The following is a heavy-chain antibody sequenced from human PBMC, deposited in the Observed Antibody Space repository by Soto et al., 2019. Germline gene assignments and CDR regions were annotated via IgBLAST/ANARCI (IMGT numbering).Heavy chain of an antibody. D-gene: IGHD3-10*01. J-gene: IGHJ6*02. CDR3: NYYGSGIYWYYYYGMDV. V-gene: IGHV3-73*01. Sequence: GGFPRPFPAAAGLSFSSSAMVLVPQAPGTGLKWVGRIRSKANSYATAYAASVKGRFTISRDDSKNTAYLQMNSLKTEDTAVYYCNYYGSGIYWYYYYGMDVWGQGTTVNVFS. CDR2: IRSKANSYAT. CDR1: GLSFSSSA.